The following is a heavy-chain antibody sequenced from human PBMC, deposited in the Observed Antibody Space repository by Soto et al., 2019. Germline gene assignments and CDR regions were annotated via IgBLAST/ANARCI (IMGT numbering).Heavy chain of an antibody. V-gene: IGHV3-73*01. D-gene: IGHD6-13*01. Sequence: EVQLVESGGGLVQPGGSLKLSCAASGFTFSWSAMHWVRQASGKGLEWVGRIRSKGNNYATEYAASVTGRFTISRDASKNMVSLQMNSLDSEDTAVYYCTRRAHSHAWYFDLWGRGTLVTVSS. CDR3: TRRAHSHAWYFDL. J-gene: IGHJ2*01. CDR2: IRSKGNNYAT. CDR1: GFTFSWSA.